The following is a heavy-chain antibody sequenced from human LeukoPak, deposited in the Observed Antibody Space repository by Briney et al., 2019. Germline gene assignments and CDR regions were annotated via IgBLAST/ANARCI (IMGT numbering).Heavy chain of an antibody. D-gene: IGHD5-18*01. CDR2: MNPNSGNT. V-gene: IGHV1-8*01. Sequence: ASVKVSCKASGYTFTSYDINWVRQAPGQGLEWMGWMNPNSGNTGYAQKFQGRVTMTRNTSISTAYMELSSLRSEDTAVYYCARTSGYSYGPRFDYWGQGTLVTVSS. CDR1: GYTFTSYD. CDR3: ARTSGYSYGPRFDY. J-gene: IGHJ4*02.